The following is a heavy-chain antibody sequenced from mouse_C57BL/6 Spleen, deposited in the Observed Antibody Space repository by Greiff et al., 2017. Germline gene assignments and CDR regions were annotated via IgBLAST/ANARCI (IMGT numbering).Heavy chain of an antibody. CDR3: ARRELGRAYFDY. CDR1: GYTFTSYW. Sequence: VQLQQPGAELVKPGASVKLSCKASGYTFTSYWMHWVKQRPGQGLEWIGMIHPNSGSTNYNEKFKSKATLTVDKSSSPAYMQLSSLTSEDSAVYYCARRELGRAYFDYWGQGTTLTVSS. J-gene: IGHJ2*01. V-gene: IGHV1-64*01. D-gene: IGHD4-1*01. CDR2: IHPNSGST.